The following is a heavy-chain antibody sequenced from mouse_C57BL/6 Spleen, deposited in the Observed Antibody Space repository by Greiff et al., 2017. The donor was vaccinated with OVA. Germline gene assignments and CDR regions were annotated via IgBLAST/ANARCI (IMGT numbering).Heavy chain of an antibody. J-gene: IGHJ1*03. Sequence: QVQLKQPGAELVKPGASVKLSCKASGYTFTSYWMHWVKQRPGQGLEWIGMIHPNSGSTNYNEKFKSKATLTVDKSSSTAYMQLSSLTSEDSAVYYCARGGLGRGYFDVWGTGTTVTVSS. V-gene: IGHV1-64*01. CDR1: GYTFTSYW. CDR3: ARGGLGRGYFDV. D-gene: IGHD4-1*01. CDR2: IHPNSGST.